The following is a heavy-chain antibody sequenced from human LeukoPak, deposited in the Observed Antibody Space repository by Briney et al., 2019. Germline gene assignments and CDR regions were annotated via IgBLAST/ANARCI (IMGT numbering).Heavy chain of an antibody. D-gene: IGHD6-25*01. CDR2: ISPNSGDT. CDR1: GYTFTGYY. J-gene: IGHJ4*02. V-gene: IGHV1-2*02. Sequence: GASVKVSCKASGYTFTGYYMHWVRQAPGQGLEWMGWISPNSGDTEIAQKFQGRVTMTRDTSIATSYMEVDSLTSDDTAVYYCARDLGGGRIGPFDYWGQGTLVTVSS. CDR3: ARDLGGGRIGPFDY.